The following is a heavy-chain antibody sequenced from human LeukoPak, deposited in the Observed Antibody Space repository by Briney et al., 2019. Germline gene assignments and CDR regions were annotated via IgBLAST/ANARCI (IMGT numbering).Heavy chain of an antibody. Sequence: GGSLRLSCAASGFTFGAYAMSWVRQAPGKGLEWVSAIGNSGDKTYYADSVKGRFTISRDNSRNTLYLQVNSLRAEDTAVFYCTKDRGYSYGCPDYWGQGTMVTVSS. D-gene: IGHD5-18*01. CDR3: TKDRGYSYGCPDY. V-gene: IGHV3-23*01. CDR1: GFTFGAYA. CDR2: IGNSGDKT. J-gene: IGHJ4*02.